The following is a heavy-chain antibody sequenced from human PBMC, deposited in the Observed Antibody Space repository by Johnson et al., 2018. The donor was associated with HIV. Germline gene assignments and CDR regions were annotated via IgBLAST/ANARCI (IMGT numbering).Heavy chain of an antibody. CDR3: AKDRGSPGIPAAFDI. V-gene: IGHV3-20*04. J-gene: IGHJ3*02. CDR2: INWNGGST. Sequence: VQLVESGGGVVQPGGSLRLSCAASGFTVSSNYMSWVRQAPGKGLEWVSGINWNGGSTGYADSVKGRFTISRDNAKNSLYLQMNSLRAEDTTVYYCAKDRGSPGIPAAFDIWGQGTMVTVSS. D-gene: IGHD1-26*01. CDR1: GFTVSSNY.